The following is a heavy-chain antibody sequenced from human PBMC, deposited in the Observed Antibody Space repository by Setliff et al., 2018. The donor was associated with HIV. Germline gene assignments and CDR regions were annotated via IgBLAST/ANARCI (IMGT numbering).Heavy chain of an antibody. Sequence: GSSVKVSCKASGYTFTAYGITWVRQAPGQGLEGMGWMSAYSGDTKYAQKIQGRVNMTRDTSTDTAYVELRSLRFDDTALYYCVRGYYYDKTGYGTFDIWGQGTVVTVSS. CDR2: MSAYSGDT. CDR1: GYTFTAYG. D-gene: IGHD3-22*01. J-gene: IGHJ3*02. V-gene: IGHV1-18*04. CDR3: VRGYYYDKTGYGTFDI.